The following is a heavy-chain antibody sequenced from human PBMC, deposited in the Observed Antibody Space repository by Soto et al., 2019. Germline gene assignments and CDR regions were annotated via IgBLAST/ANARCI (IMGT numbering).Heavy chain of an antibody. CDR3: ARTMTTVVTPCFWFDP. CDR2: IYYSGST. V-gene: IGHV4-31*03. J-gene: IGHJ5*02. D-gene: IGHD4-17*01. Sequence: SLTCTVSGGSISSGGYYWSWIRQHPGKGLEWIGYIYYSGSTYYNPSLKSRVTISVDTSKNQFSLKLSSVTAADTAVYYCARTMTTVVTPCFWFDPWGQGTLVTVSS. CDR1: GGSISSGGYY.